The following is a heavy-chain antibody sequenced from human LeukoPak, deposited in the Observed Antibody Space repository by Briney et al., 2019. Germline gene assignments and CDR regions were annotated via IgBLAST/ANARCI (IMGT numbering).Heavy chain of an antibody. V-gene: IGHV3-21*01. CDR3: ARAGNPGAFDI. J-gene: IGHJ3*02. CDR2: ISSSSSYI. D-gene: IGHD4-23*01. Sequence: GGSLRLSCAASGFTFSSYSMNWVRQAPGKGLEWVSSISSSSSYIYYADSVKGRFTISRDNAKNSLYLQMNSLRAEDTAVYYCARAGNPGAFDIWGQGTMVTVSS. CDR1: GFTFSSYS.